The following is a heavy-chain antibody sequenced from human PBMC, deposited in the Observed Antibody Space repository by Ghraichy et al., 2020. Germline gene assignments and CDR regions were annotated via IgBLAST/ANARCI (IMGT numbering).Heavy chain of an antibody. CDR1: GDSVSSNSAA. CDR2: TYYRSKWYN. V-gene: IGHV6-1*01. J-gene: IGHJ6*02. D-gene: IGHD2-8*01. CDR3: ARDPYCTNGVCYTNYYYGMDV. Sequence: SQTLSLTCAISGDSVSSNSAAWNWIRQSPSRGLEWLGRTYYRSKWYNDYAVSVKSRITINPDTSKNQFSLQLNSVTPEDTAVYYCARDPYCTNGVCYTNYYYGMDVWGQGTTVTVSS.